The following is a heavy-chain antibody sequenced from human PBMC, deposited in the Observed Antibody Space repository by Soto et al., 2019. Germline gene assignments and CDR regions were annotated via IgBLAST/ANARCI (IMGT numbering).Heavy chain of an antibody. V-gene: IGHV4-59*01. CDR2: SYNSGIT. D-gene: IGHD3-16*01. J-gene: IGHJ4*02. CDR3: ARADYGDFFDY. Sequence: SETLSLTCAVSGVSISSYFWSWIRQPPGKGLEWIGYSYNSGITHYNPSLKSRVAISVDTSQKQVSLKVSSVTAADTAVYYCARADYGDFFDYWGQGILVTVSS. CDR1: GVSISSYF.